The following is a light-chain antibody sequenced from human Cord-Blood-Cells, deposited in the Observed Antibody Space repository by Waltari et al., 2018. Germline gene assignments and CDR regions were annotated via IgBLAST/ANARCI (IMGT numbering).Light chain of an antibody. J-gene: IGKJ2*01. CDR1: QSLVHSDGNTY. V-gene: IGKV2-30*02. Sequence: DVVMTQSPLSLPVTLGQPASISCRSSQSLVHSDGNTYLNWFQQRPGQSPRRLIYKVSNRDSGVPYRFSGSGSGTDFTLKISRVEAEDVGVYYCMQGTHWPPAYTFGQGTKLEIK. CDR2: KVS. CDR3: MQGTHWPPAYT.